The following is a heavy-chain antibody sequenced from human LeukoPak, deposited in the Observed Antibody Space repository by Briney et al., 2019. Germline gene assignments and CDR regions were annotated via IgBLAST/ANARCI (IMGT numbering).Heavy chain of an antibody. Sequence: SETLSLTCTVSGGSISSYYWSWIRQPPGKGLEWIGYIYYSGSTNYNPSLKSRVTISIDTSKNQFSLKLSSVTAADTAVYYCARGSYDSSGYYYVDAFDIWGQGTMVTVSS. D-gene: IGHD3-22*01. CDR1: GGSISSYY. J-gene: IGHJ3*02. V-gene: IGHV4-59*01. CDR2: IYYSGST. CDR3: ARGSYDSSGYYYVDAFDI.